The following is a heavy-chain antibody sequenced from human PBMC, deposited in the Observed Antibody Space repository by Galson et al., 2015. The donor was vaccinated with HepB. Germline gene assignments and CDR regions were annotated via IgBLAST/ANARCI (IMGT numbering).Heavy chain of an antibody. D-gene: IGHD4-17*01. CDR3: ALTTVTTYFDY. V-gene: IGHV1-2*02. J-gene: IGHJ4*02. CDR1: GYTFTGYY. CDR2: INPNSGGR. Sequence: SVKVSCKASGYTFTGYYMHWVRQAPGQGPEWMGWINPNSGGRNYAQKFEGRVTMTRDTSITTGFMKLSRLRSDDTAVYYCALTTVTTYFDYWGQGTLVTVSS.